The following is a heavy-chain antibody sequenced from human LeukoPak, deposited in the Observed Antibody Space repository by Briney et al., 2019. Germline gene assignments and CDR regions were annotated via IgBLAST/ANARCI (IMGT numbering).Heavy chain of an antibody. CDR1: GFTFSSYG. J-gene: IGHJ4*01. D-gene: IGHD4-17*01. Sequence: GRSLRLSCAASGFTFSSYGMHWVRQAPGKGLEWVAVIWYDGSNKYYADSVKGRFTISRDNSKNTLYLQMNSLRAEDTAVYYCAREEMTTVTIDYWGQGTLVIVSS. V-gene: IGHV3-33*01. CDR3: AREEMTTVTIDY. CDR2: IWYDGSNK.